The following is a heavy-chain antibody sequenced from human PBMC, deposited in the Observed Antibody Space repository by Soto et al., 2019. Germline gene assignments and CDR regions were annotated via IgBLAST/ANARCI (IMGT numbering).Heavy chain of an antibody. D-gene: IGHD2-8*01. Sequence: SETLSLTCAVSGGSISSGGYSWSWIRQPPGKGLEWIGYIYHSGSTYYNPSLKSRVTISVDRSKNQFSLKLSSVTAADTAVYYCASRYCTNGVCYPLDYWGQGTLVTVSS. J-gene: IGHJ4*02. CDR2: IYHSGST. CDR3: ASRYCTNGVCYPLDY. CDR1: GGSISSGGYS. V-gene: IGHV4-30-2*01.